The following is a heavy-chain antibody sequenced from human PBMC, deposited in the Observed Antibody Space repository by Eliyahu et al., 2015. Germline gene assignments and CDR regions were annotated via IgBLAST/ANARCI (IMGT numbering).Heavy chain of an antibody. D-gene: IGHD5-24*01. CDR2: TNRDGSDT. V-gene: IGHV3-74*01. CDR1: GFSFSTYW. J-gene: IGHJ4*02. CDR3: ARATRDGHNSLDH. Sequence: EVQLVESGGDLVQPGGSLRLXCAASGFSFSTYWMXWVRQAPGKGLVWVARTNRDGSDTSHADSVKGRLTISRDNAKNTLYLQMHSLRVEDTAVYYCARATRDGHNSLDHWGQGTLVTVSS.